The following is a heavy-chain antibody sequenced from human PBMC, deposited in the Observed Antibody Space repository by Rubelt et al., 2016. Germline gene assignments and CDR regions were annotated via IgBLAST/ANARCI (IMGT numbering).Heavy chain of an antibody. CDR3: ARHTRDGNNLSWLDP. D-gene: IGHD5-24*01. CDR2: IYYSGST. CDR1: GGSISSYY. J-gene: IGHJ5*02. V-gene: IGHV4-59*08. Sequence: ETLSLTCTVSGGSISSYYWSWIRQPPGKGLEWIGYIYYSGSTNYNPSRKRRVSISVDTSKNQFSLKLGSVTAADTAMYYCARHTRDGNNLSWLDPWGQGTLVTVSS.